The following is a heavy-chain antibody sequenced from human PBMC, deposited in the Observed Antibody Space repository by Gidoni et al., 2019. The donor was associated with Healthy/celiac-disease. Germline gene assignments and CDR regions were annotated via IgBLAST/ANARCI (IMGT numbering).Heavy chain of an antibody. CDR3: ARALGGSYGIPFGY. CDR2: ISSSSSYI. J-gene: IGHJ4*02. V-gene: IGHV3-21*01. CDR1: GFTFSSYS. Sequence: EVQLVESGGGLVKPGGSLRLSCAASGFTFSSYSMNWVRQAPGKGLEWVSSISSSSSYIYYADSVKGRFTISRDNAKNSLYLQMNSLRAEDTAVYYCARALGGSYGIPFGYWGQGTLVTVSS. D-gene: IGHD1-26*01.